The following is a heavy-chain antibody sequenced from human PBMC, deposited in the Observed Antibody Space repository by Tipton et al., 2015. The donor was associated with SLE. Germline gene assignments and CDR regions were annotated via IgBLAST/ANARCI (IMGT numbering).Heavy chain of an antibody. CDR3: ARAVLVRGGAFDI. D-gene: IGHD3-10*01. J-gene: IGHJ3*02. CDR2: IYYGGST. CDR1: GGSISSYY. Sequence: TLSLTCTVSGGSISSYYWSWIRQPPGKGLEWIGYIYYGGSTNYNPSLKSRVTISVDTSKNQFSLKLSSVTAADTAVYYCARAVLVRGGAFDIWGQGTMVTVSS. V-gene: IGHV4-59*12.